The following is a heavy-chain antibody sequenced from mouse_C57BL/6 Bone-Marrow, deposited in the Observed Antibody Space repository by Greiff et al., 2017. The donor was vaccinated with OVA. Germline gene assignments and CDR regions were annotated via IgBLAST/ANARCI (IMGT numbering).Heavy chain of an antibody. Sequence: VQVVESGPGLVAPSQSLSITCTVSGFSLTSYAISWVRQPPGKGLEWLGVIWTGGGTNYNSALKSRLSISKDNSKSQVFLKMNSLQTDDTARYYCASFPFSTYYAMDDWGQGTSVTVSS. V-gene: IGHV2-9-1*01. J-gene: IGHJ4*01. CDR1: GFSLTSYA. D-gene: IGHD5-1*01. CDR2: IWTGGGT. CDR3: ASFPFSTYYAMDD.